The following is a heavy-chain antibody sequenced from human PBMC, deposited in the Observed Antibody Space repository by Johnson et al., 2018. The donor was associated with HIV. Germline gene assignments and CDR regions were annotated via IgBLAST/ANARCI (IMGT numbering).Heavy chain of an antibody. D-gene: IGHD1-26*01. CDR3: TTDQVGRSYWGKYHI. CDR2: INTKTDGGTT. CDR1: GFTFINAW. J-gene: IGHJ3*02. V-gene: IGHV3-15*01. Sequence: VQVVESGGGLVQPGGSLRLSCAASGFTFINAWMNWVRQAPGKGLEWVGRINTKTDGGTTDYAAAVKGRFTISRDDSKNTLYIQMNNLKTEDTAVYYCTTDQVGRSYWGKYHIWGQGTMVTVSS.